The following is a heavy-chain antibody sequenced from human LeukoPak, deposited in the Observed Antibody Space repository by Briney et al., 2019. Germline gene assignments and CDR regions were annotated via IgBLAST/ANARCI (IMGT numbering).Heavy chain of an antibody. CDR2: INVGNGDT. V-gene: IGHV1-3*01. CDR1: GYTFTNYV. Sequence: ASVKVSCKASGYTFTNYVMHWVRRAPGQRPEWMGWINVGNGDTKYSQKFQGRATIARDTSASTAYMELSSLRSEDTAVYYCTRDRGGTGDFDYWGQGTLVTVSS. D-gene: IGHD1-1*01. CDR3: TRDRGGTGDFDY. J-gene: IGHJ4*02.